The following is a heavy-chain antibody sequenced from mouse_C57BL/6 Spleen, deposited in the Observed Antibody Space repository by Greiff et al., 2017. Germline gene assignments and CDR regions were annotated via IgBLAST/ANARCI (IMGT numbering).Heavy chain of an antibody. V-gene: IGHV1-52*01. D-gene: IGHD3-1*01. CDR3: ARRGYGFDY. CDR2: IDPSDSET. CDR1: GYTFTSYW. Sequence: QVQLQQSGAELVRPGSSVKLSCKASGYTFTSYWMHWVKQRPIQGLEWIGNIDPSDSETHYNQKFKDKATLTVDKSSSTAYMQLSSRTSEDSAVYYCARRGYGFDYWGQGTTLTVSS. J-gene: IGHJ2*01.